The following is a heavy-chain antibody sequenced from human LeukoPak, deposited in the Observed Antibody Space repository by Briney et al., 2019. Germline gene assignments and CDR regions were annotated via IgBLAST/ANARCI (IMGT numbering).Heavy chain of an antibody. J-gene: IGHJ5*02. CDR1: GGSISSSSYY. CDR3: ARDLVDLPRKRMAMATFDP. CDR2: IYYSGST. D-gene: IGHD5-18*01. Sequence: SETLSLTCTVSGGSISSSSYYWGWIRQPPGKGLEWIGSIYYSGSTYYNPSLKSRVTISVDTSKNQFSLKLSSVTAADTAVYYCARDLVDLPRKRMAMATFDPWGQGTLVTVSS. V-gene: IGHV4-39*07.